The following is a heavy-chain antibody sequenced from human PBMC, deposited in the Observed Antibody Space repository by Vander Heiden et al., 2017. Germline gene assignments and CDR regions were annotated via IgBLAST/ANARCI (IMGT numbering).Heavy chain of an antibody. CDR2: VNSSGSY. D-gene: IGHD2-2*03. V-gene: IGHV4-34*01. J-gene: IGHJ5*02. Sequence: QVQPRHWGAGRLKPSATLSLTYALYRVSCTDYSGSWIRQPPGGGLEWIGAVNSSGSYNYNPSPKSRAITSVDKTMSKSPLKLNSGTAAESALYYCGRYGCYSNSCGWFDPWGQGTLVTVSS. CDR1: RVSCTDYS. CDR3: GRYGCYSNSCGWFDP.